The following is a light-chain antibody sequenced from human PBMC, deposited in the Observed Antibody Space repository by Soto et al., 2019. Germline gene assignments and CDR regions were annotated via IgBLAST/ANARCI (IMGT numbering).Light chain of an antibody. CDR3: EQYGNFPYT. CDR1: QSVPSDW. J-gene: IGKJ2*01. Sequence: EIVLTQSPGTLSLSPGERATLSCRASQSVPSDWLAWYRHKPGQAPRLHIYGASSRATGVPDRVSGSGSGTDFTLTINRLEPEDLAVYYCEQYGNFPYTFGQGTKLEIK. CDR2: GAS. V-gene: IGKV3-20*01.